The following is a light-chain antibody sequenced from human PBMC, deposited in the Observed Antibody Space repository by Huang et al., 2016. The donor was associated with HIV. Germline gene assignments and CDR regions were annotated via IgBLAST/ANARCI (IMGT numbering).Light chain of an antibody. CDR1: QSVTKY. V-gene: IGKV1-39*01. CDR2: GAS. Sequence: DIQMTQSPSSLSASVGDSVTITCRATQSVTKYLNWYQQKPGKAPKLLIYGASSLQTGVPARFSGSGSGTDFTLTISSLQPEDFATYYCQQSSSPPPTFGPGTKVDIK. J-gene: IGKJ3*01. CDR3: QQSSSPPPT.